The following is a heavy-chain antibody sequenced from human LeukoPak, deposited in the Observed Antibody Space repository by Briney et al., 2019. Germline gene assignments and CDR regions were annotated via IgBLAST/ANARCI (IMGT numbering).Heavy chain of an antibody. V-gene: IGHV1-18*01. CDR3: AREYMIFGVVIPLDY. J-gene: IGHJ4*02. CDR1: GYTFTSYG. D-gene: IGHD3/OR15-3a*01. CDR2: ISAYNGNT. Sequence: ASVKVSCKASGYTFTSYGISWVRQAPGQGLEWMGWISAYNGNTNYAQKLQGRVTMTTDASTSTAYMELRSLRSDDTAVYYCAREYMIFGVVIPLDYWGQGTLVTVSS.